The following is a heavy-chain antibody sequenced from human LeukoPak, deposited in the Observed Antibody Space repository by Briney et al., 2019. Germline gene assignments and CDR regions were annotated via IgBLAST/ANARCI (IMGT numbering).Heavy chain of an antibody. CDR2: INSDGSST. V-gene: IGHV3-74*01. Sequence: GGSLRLSCAASGFTFSSYWMHWVRQAPGKGLVWVSRINSDGSSTGYADSVKGRFTISRDNAKNTLYLQMNSLRAEDTAVYYCARFVVIRGFDYWGQGTLVTVSS. J-gene: IGHJ4*02. CDR1: GFTFSSYW. CDR3: ARFVVIRGFDY. D-gene: IGHD3-22*01.